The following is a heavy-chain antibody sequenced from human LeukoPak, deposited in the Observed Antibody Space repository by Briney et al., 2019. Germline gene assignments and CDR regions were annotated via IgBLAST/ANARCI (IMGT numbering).Heavy chain of an antibody. J-gene: IGHJ4*02. V-gene: IGHV1-2*02. CDR1: GYTFTSYD. D-gene: IGHD6-19*01. Sequence: ASVKVSCKASGYTFTSYDINWVRQAPGQGLEWMGWINPNSGGTNYAQKFQGRVTMTRDTSISTAYMELSRLRSDDTAVYYCARDRGSGWYGFDYWGQGTLVTVSS. CDR2: INPNSGGT. CDR3: ARDRGSGWYGFDY.